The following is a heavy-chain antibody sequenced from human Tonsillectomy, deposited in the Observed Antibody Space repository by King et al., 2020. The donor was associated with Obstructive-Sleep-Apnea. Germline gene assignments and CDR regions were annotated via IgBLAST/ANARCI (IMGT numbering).Heavy chain of an antibody. V-gene: IGHV3-33*01. Sequence: VQLVESGGGVVQPGRSLRLSCAAPGFAMHWVRQAPGRGLEWVAVVWSDGSNKHYADSVKGRFTISRDNSKNTLFLQMTSLRAEDTAVYFCEAAGSRRGIFDYWGQGSLVIVSS. J-gene: IGHJ4*02. CDR1: GFA. D-gene: IGHD6-13*01. CDR2: VWSDGSNK. CDR3: EAAGSRRGIFDY.